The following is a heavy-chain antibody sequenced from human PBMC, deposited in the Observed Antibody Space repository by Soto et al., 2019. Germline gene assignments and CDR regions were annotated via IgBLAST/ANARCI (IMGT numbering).Heavy chain of an antibody. Sequence: QVQLQESGPGLVKPSQTLSLTCTVSGGSISSGGYYWSWIRQHPGKGLEWIGYIYYSGSTYYNPSLKSRVTISVDTSKNQFSLKLSSVTAADTAVYYCARETHGGGYGSGSYYKVPDADYWGQGTLVTVSS. V-gene: IGHV4-31*03. CDR2: IYYSGST. J-gene: IGHJ4*02. CDR1: GGSISSGGYY. CDR3: ARETHGGGYGSGSYYKVPDADY. D-gene: IGHD3-10*01.